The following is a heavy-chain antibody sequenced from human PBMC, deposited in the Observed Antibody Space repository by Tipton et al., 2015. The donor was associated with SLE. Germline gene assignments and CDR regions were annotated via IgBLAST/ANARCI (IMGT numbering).Heavy chain of an antibody. CDR1: GFTFSSYG. D-gene: IGHD2-2*01. J-gene: IGHJ4*02. V-gene: IGHV3-33*01. CDR3: ARSHQLLYFDY. Sequence: SLRLSCAASGFTFSSYGMHWVRQAPGKGLEWVAVIWYDGSNKYYADSVKGRFTISRDNAKNTLYLQMGSLRAEDMAVYYCARSHQLLYFDYWGQGTLVTVSS. CDR2: IWYDGSNK.